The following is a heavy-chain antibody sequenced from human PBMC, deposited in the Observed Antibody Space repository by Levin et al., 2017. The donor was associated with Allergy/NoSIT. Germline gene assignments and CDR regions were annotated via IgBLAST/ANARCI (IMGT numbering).Heavy chain of an antibody. J-gene: IGHJ4*02. CDR3: ARGRVIYYDSSAYEGDY. CDR2: INHSGST. V-gene: IGHV4-34*01. CDR1: GGSFSGYY. Sequence: TSETLSLTCAVYGGSFSGYYWSWIRQPPGKGLEWIGEINHSGSTNYNPSLKSRVTISVDTSKNQFSLKLSSVTAADTAVYYCARGRVIYYDSSAYEGDYWGQGTLVTVSS. D-gene: IGHD3-22*01.